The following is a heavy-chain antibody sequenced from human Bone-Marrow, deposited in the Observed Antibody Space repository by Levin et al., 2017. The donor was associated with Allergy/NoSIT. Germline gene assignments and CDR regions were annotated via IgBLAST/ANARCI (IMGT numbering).Heavy chain of an antibody. J-gene: IGHJ3*02. CDR2: ISYDGSNK. V-gene: IGHV3-30*03. Sequence: GGSLRLSCAASGFTFSSYGMHWVRQAPGKGLEWVAVISYDGSNKYYADSVKGRFTISRDNSKNTLYLQMNSLRAEDTAVYYCASLQLQPNNAFDIWGQGTMVTVSS. CDR3: ASLQLQPNNAFDI. CDR1: GFTFSSYG. D-gene: IGHD5-18*01.